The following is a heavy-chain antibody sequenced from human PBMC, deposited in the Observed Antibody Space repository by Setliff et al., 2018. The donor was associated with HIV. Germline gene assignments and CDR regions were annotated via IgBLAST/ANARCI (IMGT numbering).Heavy chain of an antibody. D-gene: IGHD3-3*01. CDR2: IYTSGST. V-gene: IGHV4-4*08. Sequence: KTSETLSLTCTVSGGSISSHYWSWIRQPAGKGLERIGHIYTSGSTYYNPSLKTRVTISVDTSKSQFSLKLSSVTAADTAVYYCASLTTDRFLEWLFVYWGQGTLVTVSS. CDR3: ASLTTDRFLEWLFVY. CDR1: GGSISSHY. J-gene: IGHJ4*02.